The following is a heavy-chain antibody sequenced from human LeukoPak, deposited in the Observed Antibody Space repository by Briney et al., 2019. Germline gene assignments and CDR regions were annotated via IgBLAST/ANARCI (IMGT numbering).Heavy chain of an antibody. V-gene: IGHV1-2*02. D-gene: IGHD6-13*01. CDR2: INPNSGDT. CDR3: ARPKYSSSCDAFDI. CDR1: GYTFTGYY. J-gene: IGHJ3*02. Sequence: ASVKISCKASGYTFTGYYIEWVRQAPGEGVERMGWINPNSGDTKYAQKFQGRVTIKRETTKRKAYMEMRRLRSDDTAVYYCARPKYSSSCDAFDIWGPGTMVTVSS.